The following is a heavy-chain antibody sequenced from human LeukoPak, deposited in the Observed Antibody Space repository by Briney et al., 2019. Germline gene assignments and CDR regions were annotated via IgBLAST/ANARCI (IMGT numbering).Heavy chain of an antibody. D-gene: IGHD1-20*01. J-gene: IGHJ4*02. CDR1: GGSFSGYY. CDR3: ARGASVTGTTCSFDY. Sequence: SETLSLTCAVYGGSFSGYYWSWIRQPPGKGLEWIGEINHSGSTNYNPSLKSRVTISVDTSKNQFSLKLSSVTAADTAVYYCARGASVTGTTCSFDYWGQGTLVTVSS. V-gene: IGHV4-34*01. CDR2: INHSGST.